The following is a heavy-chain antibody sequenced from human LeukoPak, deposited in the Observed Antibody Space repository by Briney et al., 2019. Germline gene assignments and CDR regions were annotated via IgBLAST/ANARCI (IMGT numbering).Heavy chain of an antibody. CDR1: GGSISSGGYS. J-gene: IGHJ5*02. CDR2: IYHSGST. Sequence: SETLSLTCAVSGGSISSGGYSWSWIRQPPGKGLEWIGYIYHSGSTYYSPSLKSRVTISVDRSKNQFSLKLSSVTAADTAVYYCARVSSTYDFWSGYQYPVRYNWFDPWGQGTLVTIS. CDR3: ARVSSTYDFWSGYQYPVRYNWFDP. D-gene: IGHD3-3*01. V-gene: IGHV4-30-2*01.